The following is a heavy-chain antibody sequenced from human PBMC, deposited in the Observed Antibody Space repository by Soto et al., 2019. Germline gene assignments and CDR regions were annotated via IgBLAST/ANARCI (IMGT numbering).Heavy chain of an antibody. D-gene: IGHD3-3*01. CDR1: GFTFSHYC. V-gene: IGHV3-74*01. CDR2: INNDGTRT. CDR3: TRDENGVGTPQDY. Sequence: EMQLVESGGGLVQPGGSLRLSCAASGFTFSHYCMHWVRHCPVKGLVWVSRINNDGTRTFYADSVKGRFTVSRDNAKNTLYLQMNSLRAEDTALYYCTRDENGVGTPQDYWGQGTLVTVSS. J-gene: IGHJ4*02.